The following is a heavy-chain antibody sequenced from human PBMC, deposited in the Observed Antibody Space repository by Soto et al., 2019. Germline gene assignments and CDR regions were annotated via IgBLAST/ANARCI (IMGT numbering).Heavy chain of an antibody. CDR3: AKDRSGYYHRAMDV. CDR2: ISGSGGST. J-gene: IGHJ6*02. Sequence: PGGSLRLSCAASGFTFSSYAMTWVRQAPGKGLEWVSAISGSGGSTYNADSVKGRFTISRDNSKNTLYLQMNSLRAEDTAVYYCAKDRSGYYHRAMDVWGQGTTVTVAS. CDR1: GFTFSSYA. V-gene: IGHV3-23*01. D-gene: IGHD3-22*01.